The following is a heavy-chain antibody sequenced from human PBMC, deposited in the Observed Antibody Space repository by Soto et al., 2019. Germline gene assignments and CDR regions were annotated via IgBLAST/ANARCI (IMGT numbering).Heavy chain of an antibody. Sequence: SETLSLTCTVSGGSISSGYYYWSWIRQPPGKGLEWIGYIYYIGSTYYNPSLKSRVTISVDTSKNQFSLKLSSVTAADTAVYYFDRVGITIFGVVITNDNWFDPCGQGTLVAFSS. J-gene: IGHJ5*02. CDR3: DRVGITIFGVVITNDNWFDP. CDR2: IYYIGST. CDR1: GGSISSGYYY. D-gene: IGHD3-3*01. V-gene: IGHV4-30-4*01.